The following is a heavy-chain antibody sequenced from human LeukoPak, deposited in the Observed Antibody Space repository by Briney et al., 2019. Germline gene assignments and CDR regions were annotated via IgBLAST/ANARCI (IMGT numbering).Heavy chain of an antibody. CDR3: ARGRGYDSGTYNYAFSDY. Sequence: PGGSLRLSCAASGFSFRSYWMHWVRQAPGKGLEWVAVIWYDGSNKYYADSVKGRFTISRDNSKNTLYLQMNSLRAEDTAVYYCARGRGYDSGTYNYAFSDYWGQGTLVTVSS. J-gene: IGHJ4*02. D-gene: IGHD3-22*01. CDR1: GFSFRSYW. CDR2: IWYDGSNK. V-gene: IGHV3-33*08.